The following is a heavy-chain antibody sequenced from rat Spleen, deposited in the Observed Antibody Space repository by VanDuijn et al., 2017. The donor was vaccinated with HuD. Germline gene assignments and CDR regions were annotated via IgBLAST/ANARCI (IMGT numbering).Heavy chain of an antibody. CDR2: INTDGGST. V-gene: IGHV5-58*01. D-gene: IGHD1-11*01. Sequence: EVQLVESGGGLVQPGRSLKLSCVASGFTFNNYWMTWIRQAPGKGLEWVSSINTDGGSTYYSASVRGRFTISRKNAENTVYLQMNSLRSEDTATYYCVKEANYGGLMDVWGQGASVTVSS. J-gene: IGHJ4*01. CDR3: VKEANYGGLMDV. CDR1: GFTFNNYW.